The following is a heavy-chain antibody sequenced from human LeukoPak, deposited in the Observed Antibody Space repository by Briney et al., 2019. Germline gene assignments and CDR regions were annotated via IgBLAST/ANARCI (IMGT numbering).Heavy chain of an antibody. D-gene: IGHD5-18*01. CDR3: ARDESDMFVDTAMFDY. CDR2: VSSSSASI. J-gene: IGHJ4*02. V-gene: IGHV3-48*01. CDR1: GFTFRDYS. Sequence: GSLRLSCGVSGFTFRDYSMNWVRQAPGKGLEWVSYVSSSSASIYYADSVKGRFIISRDNAKNSLYLQMNSLRAEDAAVYYCARDESDMFVDTAMFDYWGQGTLVTVSS.